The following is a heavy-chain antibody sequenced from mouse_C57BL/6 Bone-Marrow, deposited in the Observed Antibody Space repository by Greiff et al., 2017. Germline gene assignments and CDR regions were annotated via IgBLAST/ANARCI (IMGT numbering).Heavy chain of an antibody. CDR1: GYTFTSYW. V-gene: IGHV1-69*01. Sequence: VQLQQPGAELVMPGASVKLSCKASGYTFTSYWMHWVKQRPGQGLEWIGEIDPSDSYTNYTQQFKGKSTLTVDKSSSTAYMPLSSLTSEDSAVYYCARGIPYYYGSSRYAMDYWGQGTSVTVSS. CDR2: IDPSDSYT. CDR3: ARGIPYYYGSSRYAMDY. D-gene: IGHD1-1*01. J-gene: IGHJ4*01.